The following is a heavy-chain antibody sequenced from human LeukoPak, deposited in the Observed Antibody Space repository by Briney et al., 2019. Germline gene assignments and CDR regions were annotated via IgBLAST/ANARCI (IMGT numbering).Heavy chain of an antibody. Sequence: GASVKVSCKASGYTFTSYYMHWVRQAPGQGLEWLGIINPSGGSTSYAQKFQGRVTMTRDTSTSTVYMELSSLRSEDTAVYYCARVVGDYGDYAYAFDIWGQGTMVTVSS. CDR3: ARVVGDYGDYAYAFDI. J-gene: IGHJ3*02. V-gene: IGHV1-46*01. CDR1: GYTFTSYY. D-gene: IGHD4-17*01. CDR2: INPSGGST.